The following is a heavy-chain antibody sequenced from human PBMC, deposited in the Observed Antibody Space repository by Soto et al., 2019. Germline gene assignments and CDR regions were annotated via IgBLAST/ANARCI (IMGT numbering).Heavy chain of an antibody. D-gene: IGHD2-2*01. V-gene: IGHV1-69*13. CDR1: GGTFGSYA. Sequence: SVKVSCKASGGTFGSYAISWVRQAPGQGLEWMGGIIPIFDTANYAQNFQGRVTITADEYTSTAYMELSSLRSEDTAVYYCARHDCISSSCYYYYYYGMDVWGQGTTVTVSS. J-gene: IGHJ6*02. CDR3: ARHDCISSSCYYYYYYGMDV. CDR2: IIPIFDTA.